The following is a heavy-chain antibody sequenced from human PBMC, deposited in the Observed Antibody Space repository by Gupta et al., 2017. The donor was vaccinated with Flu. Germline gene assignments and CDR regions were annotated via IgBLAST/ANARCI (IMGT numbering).Heavy chain of an antibody. CDR1: GASVCSNNYS. D-gene: IGHD3-10*01. CDR3: ASYTFVTYYYGSGNFDY. J-gene: IGHJ4*02. CDR2: VYYTGSP. V-gene: IGHV4-39*02. Sequence: QLHLQESGPGLVKPSETLSLICSVPGASVCSNNYSWDWITQPPGEGLEWIGSVYYTGSPNYNPSLKSRVTMSVDTSKNHFSLKVTSVTAADTAIYYCASYTFVTYYYGSGNFDYWGKGALVTVAS.